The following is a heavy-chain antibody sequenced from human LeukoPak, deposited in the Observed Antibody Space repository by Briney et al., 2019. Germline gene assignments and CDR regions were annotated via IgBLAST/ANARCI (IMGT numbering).Heavy chain of an antibody. J-gene: IGHJ4*02. CDR2: INPNSGGT. Sequence: ASVKVSCTASGYTFTGYYMHWVRQAPGQGLEWMGWINPNSGGTNYAQKFQGRVTMTRDTSISTAYMELSRLRSDDTAVYYCASREESYGSGNKAHDYWGQGTLVTVSS. CDR3: ASREESYGSGNKAHDY. D-gene: IGHD3-10*01. V-gene: IGHV1-2*02. CDR1: GYTFTGYY.